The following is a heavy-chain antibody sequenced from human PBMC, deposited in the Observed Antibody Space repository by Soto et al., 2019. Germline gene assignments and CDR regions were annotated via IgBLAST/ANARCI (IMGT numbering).Heavy chain of an antibody. CDR1: GGSISSGGYS. J-gene: IGHJ4*02. CDR3: ARASSGWYRRMGDYFDY. V-gene: IGHV4-30-2*01. Sequence: QLQLQESGSGLVKPSQTLSLTCAVSGGSISSGGYSWSWIRQPPGKGLEWIGYIYHSGSTYHNPPRKSRVTISVDRSKNQFPLKLSSVTAADTAVYYCARASSGWYRRMGDYFDYWGQGTLVTVSS. CDR2: IYHSGST. D-gene: IGHD6-19*01.